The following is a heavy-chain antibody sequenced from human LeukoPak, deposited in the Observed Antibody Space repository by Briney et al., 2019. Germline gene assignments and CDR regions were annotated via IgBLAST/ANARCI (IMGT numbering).Heavy chain of an antibody. CDR1: GFTFSDYW. Sequence: QPGGSLRLSCAASGFTFSDYWMHWVRQVPGKGLVWVSRIKGDGSETNYADSVKARFTISRENAKNTLFLQMNSLRVEDTAVYYCGRGQIGVSVSVHWGQGTLITVSS. V-gene: IGHV3-74*01. J-gene: IGHJ4*02. CDR2: IKGDGSET. CDR3: GRGQIGVSVSVH. D-gene: IGHD3-16*02.